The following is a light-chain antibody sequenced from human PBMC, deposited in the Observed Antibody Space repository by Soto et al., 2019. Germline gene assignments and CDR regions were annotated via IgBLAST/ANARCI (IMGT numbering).Light chain of an antibody. CDR3: QQYNSFPT. CDR1: QSISSW. Sequence: DIQMTQSPSTLSASVGDRVTITCRASQSISSWLAWYQQKPGKAPKLLIYKASSLESGVPSGFSGSGSGTEFTLTISSLQPDDLATYYCQQYNSFPTFGQGTKVEIK. V-gene: IGKV1-5*03. J-gene: IGKJ1*01. CDR2: KAS.